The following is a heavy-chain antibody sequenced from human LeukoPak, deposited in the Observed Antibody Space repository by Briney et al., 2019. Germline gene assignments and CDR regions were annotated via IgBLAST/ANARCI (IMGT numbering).Heavy chain of an antibody. J-gene: IGHJ4*02. D-gene: IGHD6-19*01. Sequence: SETLSLTCTVSGGSISITSYYWGWIRQPPGKGLEWIGSIYYSGSTYYNPSLKSRVTISVDTSENQFSLKVSSVTAADTAVYYCARVWRTTVAGSWTSGYWGQGTLVTVSS. V-gene: IGHV4-39*07. CDR1: GGSISITSYY. CDR2: IYYSGST. CDR3: ARVWRTTVAGSWTSGY.